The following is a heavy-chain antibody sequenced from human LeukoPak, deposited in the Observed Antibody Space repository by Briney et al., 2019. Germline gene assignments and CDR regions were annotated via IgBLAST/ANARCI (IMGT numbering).Heavy chain of an antibody. J-gene: IGHJ6*03. V-gene: IGHV4-59*12. Sequence: SETLSLTCTVSGGSISSYYWSWIRQPPGKGLEWIGYIYYTGSTNYNPSLKSRVTMSVDTSKNQFSLKLSSVTAADTAAYYCARDYSYYYGSGSFDYYYYYMDVWGKGTTVTVSS. CDR2: IYYTGST. D-gene: IGHD3-10*01. CDR1: GGSISSYY. CDR3: ARDYSYYYGSGSFDYYYYYMDV.